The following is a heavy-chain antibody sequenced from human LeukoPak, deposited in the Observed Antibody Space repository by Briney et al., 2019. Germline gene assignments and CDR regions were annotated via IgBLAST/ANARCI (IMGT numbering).Heavy chain of an antibody. CDR2: IYTSGST. Sequence: PSETLSLTCTVSGGSISSYYWSWIRQPAGKGLEWIGRIYTSGSTNYDPSLKSRVTMSVDTSKNHFSLKLNSVTAADTAVYFCASGIQGAGNNYWGQGTLVTVSS. CDR3: ASGIQGAGNNY. D-gene: IGHD6-19*01. CDR1: GGSISSYY. V-gene: IGHV4-4*07. J-gene: IGHJ4*02.